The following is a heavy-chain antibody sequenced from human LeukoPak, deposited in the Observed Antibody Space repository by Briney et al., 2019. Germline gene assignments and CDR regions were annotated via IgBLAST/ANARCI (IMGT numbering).Heavy chain of an antibody. Sequence: GGSLRLSCAASGFTFRSYAMTWVRQAPGKGLEWVSAISGYGGITYYADSVKGRFTISRDNSKNTLYLQMNSLRAEDTAVYYCAKGRSIVGATRVDYWGQGTLVTVSS. CDR1: GFTFRSYA. V-gene: IGHV3-23*01. D-gene: IGHD1-26*01. CDR3: AKGRSIVGATRVDY. CDR2: ISGYGGIT. J-gene: IGHJ4*02.